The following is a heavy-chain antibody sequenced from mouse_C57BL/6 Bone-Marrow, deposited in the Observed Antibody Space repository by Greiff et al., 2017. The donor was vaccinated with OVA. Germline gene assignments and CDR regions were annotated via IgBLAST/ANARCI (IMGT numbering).Heavy chain of an antibody. Sequence: DVQLVESGGDLVKPGGSLKLSCAASGFTFSSYGMSWVRQTPDKRLEWVATISSGGSYTYYPDSVKGRFPISRDNAKNTLYLQMSSLKSEDTAMYYCARPYYYGSSYYFDYWGQGTTLTVSS. J-gene: IGHJ2*01. CDR3: ARPYYYGSSYYFDY. CDR1: GFTFSSYG. CDR2: ISSGGSYT. D-gene: IGHD1-1*01. V-gene: IGHV5-6*01.